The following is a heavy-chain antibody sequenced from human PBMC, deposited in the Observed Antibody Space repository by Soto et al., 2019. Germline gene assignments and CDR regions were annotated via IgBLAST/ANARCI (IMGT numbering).Heavy chain of an antibody. D-gene: IGHD3-10*01. Sequence: SETLSLTCTVSGGSISSYYWSWIRQPPGKGLEWIGYIYYSGSTNYNPSLKSRVTISVDTSKNQFSLKLSSVTAADTAVYYCAREAKASGFDYWGQGTLVTVSS. J-gene: IGHJ4*02. CDR2: IYYSGST. CDR3: AREAKASGFDY. CDR1: GGSISSYY. V-gene: IGHV4-59*08.